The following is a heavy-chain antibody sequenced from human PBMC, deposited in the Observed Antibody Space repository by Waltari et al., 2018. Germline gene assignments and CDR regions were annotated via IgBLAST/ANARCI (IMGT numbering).Heavy chain of an antibody. CDR2: VSSDGSST. D-gene: IGHD2-15*01. V-gene: IGHV3-74*01. J-gene: IGHJ4*02. CDR1: GFSFANNW. Sequence: EVQLVESGGGLVQPGGSLRLSCAASGFSFANNWMHWVRQAPGKGLVWVSRVSSDGSSTDYAASVKGRFTISGDNAQNTLYLQMNSLRAEDTAVYYCTRSALVVQYYFDYWGQGTLVTVSS. CDR3: TRSALVVQYYFDY.